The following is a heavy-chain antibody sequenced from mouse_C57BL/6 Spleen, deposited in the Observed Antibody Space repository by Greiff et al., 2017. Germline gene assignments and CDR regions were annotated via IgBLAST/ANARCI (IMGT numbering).Heavy chain of an antibody. V-gene: IGHV1-26*01. J-gene: IGHJ2*01. CDR1: GYTFTDYY. CDR2: INPNNGGT. CDR3: ARIGVYYDYDGDY. D-gene: IGHD2-4*01. Sequence: VQLQQSGPELVKPGASVKISCKASGYTFTDYYMNWVKPSHGKSLEWIGDINPNNGGTSYNQKFKGKATLTVDKSSSTAYMELRSLTSEDSAVYYCARIGVYYDYDGDYWGQGTTRTVSS.